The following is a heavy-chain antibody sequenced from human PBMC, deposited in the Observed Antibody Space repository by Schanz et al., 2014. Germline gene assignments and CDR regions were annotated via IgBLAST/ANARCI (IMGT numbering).Heavy chain of an antibody. D-gene: IGHD1-1*01. Sequence: QVQLQESGPGLVKPSGTLSLTCTVSGGSIRSGTYYWSWIRQPAGKALEWVGRVFPNGITNYNPSLKSRSTKPLDTSKNQFSLTLTSLTAADTAVEYCARDTTWRLDLWGRGTLVTVSS. CDR2: VFPNGIT. CDR3: ARDTTWRLDL. CDR1: GGSIRSGTYY. V-gene: IGHV4-61*02. J-gene: IGHJ2*01.